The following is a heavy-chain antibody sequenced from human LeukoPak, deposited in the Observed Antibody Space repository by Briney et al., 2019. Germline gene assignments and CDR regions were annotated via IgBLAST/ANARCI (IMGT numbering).Heavy chain of an antibody. CDR1: GFTFRSYA. Sequence: GGSLRLSCAASGFTFRSYAIHWVRQAPGQGPEWVTYISSDGSNKYYADSVQGRFTISRDNSKNTVYLQMNSLRAEDTAIYYCVLAEYWGQGTLVTVSS. J-gene: IGHJ4*02. V-gene: IGHV3-30-3*01. CDR2: ISSDGSNK. D-gene: IGHD3-3*02. CDR3: VLAEY.